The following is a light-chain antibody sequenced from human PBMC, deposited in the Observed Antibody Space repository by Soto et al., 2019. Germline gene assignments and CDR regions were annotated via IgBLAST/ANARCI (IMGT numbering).Light chain of an antibody. CDR2: GAS. CDR1: QSVSNNY. CDR3: QQSYSTPWT. J-gene: IGKJ1*01. V-gene: IGKV3-20*01. Sequence: EIVLTQSPGTLSLSPGERATPSCRASQSVSNNYLAWYQQKPGQAPRLLIYGASNRATGIPDRFSGSGSGTDFTLTISGLQPEDFATYHCQQSYSTPWTFGQGTKVDIK.